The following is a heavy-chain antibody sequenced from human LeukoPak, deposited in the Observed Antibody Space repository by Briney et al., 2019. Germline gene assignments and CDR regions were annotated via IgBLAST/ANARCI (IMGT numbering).Heavy chain of an antibody. J-gene: IGHJ6*02. V-gene: IGHV4-4*02. CDR3: TREGRYCSGGSCYPI. CDR1: GGSFSTNW. D-gene: IGHD2-15*01. CDR2: IYHSGST. Sequence: SETLSLTCAVSGGSFSTNWWSWVRQPPGKGLEWIGEIYHSGSTNYNPSLKRRVCLSVDKSKNQFSLRLYSVTAADTAVYYCTREGRYCSGGSCYPIWGQGTTVTVSS.